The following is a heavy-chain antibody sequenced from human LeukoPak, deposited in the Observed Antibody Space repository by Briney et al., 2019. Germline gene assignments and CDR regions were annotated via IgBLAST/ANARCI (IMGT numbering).Heavy chain of an antibody. CDR3: ARVADYYGSGSYYNPYYYYMDV. CDR1: GYTFTGYY. J-gene: IGHJ6*03. V-gene: IGHV1-2*02. Sequence: ASVKVSCKASGYTFTGYYMHWVRQAPGQGLEWMGWINPNSGGTNYAQKFQGRVTITRDTSISTAYMELRSLRSDDTAVYYCARVADYYGSGSYYNPYYYYMDVWGKGTTVTVSS. D-gene: IGHD3-10*01. CDR2: INPNSGGT.